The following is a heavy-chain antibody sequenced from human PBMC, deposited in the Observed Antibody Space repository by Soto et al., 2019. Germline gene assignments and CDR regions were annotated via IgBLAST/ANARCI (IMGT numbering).Heavy chain of an antibody. J-gene: IGHJ6*02. CDR2: IYPGDSDT. D-gene: IGHD1-20*01. V-gene: IGHV5-51*01. CDR3: ARYIYKFRYRYYSMDV. Sequence: PREALKSSFKGSGYTFTDYCIGWARQPRAKGLEWMGIIYPGDSDTRYSPSFQGHVTITGDKPTSTAYLQWNTLKASDTAMYSCARYIYKFRYRYYSMDVRGPAPMLTVSS. CDR1: GYTFTDYC.